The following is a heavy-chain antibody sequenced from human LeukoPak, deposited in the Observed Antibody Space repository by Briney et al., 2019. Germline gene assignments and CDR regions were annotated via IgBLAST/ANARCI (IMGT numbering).Heavy chain of an antibody. J-gene: IGHJ6*02. D-gene: IGHD2-15*01. Sequence: PSETLSLTCTVSGGSVSSYCWSWIRQPPGKGLEWIGYIYYTGNTNYNPSLKSRVTISIDTSKNQISLKLSSVTAADTAVYYCARHCSGDNCYFYGMDVWGQGTTVTVSS. CDR2: IYYTGNT. V-gene: IGHV4-59*08. CDR3: ARHCSGDNCYFYGMDV. CDR1: GGSVSSYC.